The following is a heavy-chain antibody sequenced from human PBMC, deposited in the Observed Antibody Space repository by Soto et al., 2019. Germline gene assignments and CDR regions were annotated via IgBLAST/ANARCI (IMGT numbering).Heavy chain of an antibody. CDR2: ISGSGGST. CDR3: AKGDRGIAAAVHFSAFSSGWPYYFDY. J-gene: IGHJ4*02. V-gene: IGHV3-23*01. D-gene: IGHD6-13*01. CDR1: GFTFSSYA. Sequence: EVQLLESGGGLVQPGGSLRLSCAASGFTFSSYAMSWVRQAPGKGLEWVSAISGSGGSTYYADSVKGRFTISRDNSKNPLYLQMNSLRAEDTAVYYCAKGDRGIAAAVHFSAFSSGWPYYFDYWGQGTLVTVSS.